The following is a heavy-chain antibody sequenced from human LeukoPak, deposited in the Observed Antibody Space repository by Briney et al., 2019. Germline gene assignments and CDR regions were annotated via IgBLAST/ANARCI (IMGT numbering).Heavy chain of an antibody. J-gene: IGHJ4*02. CDR2: IIPIFGTA. Sequence: SVKVSCKASGGTFSIYAISWVRQAPGQGLEWMGGIIPIFGTANYAQKFQGRVTITADESTGTAYMELSSLRSEDTAVYYCARGWYYYDSSGYYYFDYWGQGTLVTVSS. V-gene: IGHV1-69*13. CDR1: GGTFSIYA. CDR3: ARGWYYYDSSGYYYFDY. D-gene: IGHD3-22*01.